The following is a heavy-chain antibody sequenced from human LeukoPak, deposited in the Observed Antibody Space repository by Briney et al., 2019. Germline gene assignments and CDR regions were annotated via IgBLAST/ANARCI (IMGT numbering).Heavy chain of an antibody. V-gene: IGHV4-30-2*01. CDR1: GGSISSGGYS. Sequence: SQTLSLTCAVSGGSISSGGYSWSWIRQPPGKGLEWIGYIYHSGSTYYNPSLKSRVTISVDRSKNQFSLKLSSVTAADTAVYYCATFYDDYTPHGAFDIWGQGTMVTVSS. J-gene: IGHJ3*02. D-gene: IGHD4-17*01. CDR3: ATFYDDYTPHGAFDI. CDR2: IYHSGST.